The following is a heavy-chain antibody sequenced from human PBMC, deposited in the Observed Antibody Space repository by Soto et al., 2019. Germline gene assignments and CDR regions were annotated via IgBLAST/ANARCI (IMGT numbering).Heavy chain of an antibody. J-gene: IGHJ4*02. CDR2: MFYSGST. D-gene: IGHD5-12*01. CDR3: EKDNGYGNFDS. V-gene: IGHV4-31*03. Sequence: TMSLTCPVAGPSIASGPTYWGRLRQHPGKGLEWIGYMFYSGSTYCHPSLKSRVNISADTSKNQFSQRLTSVTPAVTAVYYCEKDNGYGNFDSWGQGTLVNVSS. CDR1: GPSIASGPTY.